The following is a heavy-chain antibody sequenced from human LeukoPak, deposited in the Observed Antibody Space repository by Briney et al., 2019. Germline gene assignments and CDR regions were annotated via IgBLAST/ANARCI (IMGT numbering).Heavy chain of an antibody. D-gene: IGHD2-2*01. CDR1: GGSFSGYY. J-gene: IGHJ6*02. Sequence: SDTLSLTCAVYGGSFSGYYWSWIRQPPGKGLEWIGEINHSGSTNYNPSLKSRVTISVDTSKNQFSLKLSSVTAADTAVYYCARGYCSSTSCSNDYYYGMDVWGQGTTVTVSS. CDR2: INHSGST. V-gene: IGHV4-34*01. CDR3: ARGYCSSTSCSNDYYYGMDV.